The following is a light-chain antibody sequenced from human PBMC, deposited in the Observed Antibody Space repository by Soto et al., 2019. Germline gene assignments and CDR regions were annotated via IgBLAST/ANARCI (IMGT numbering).Light chain of an antibody. J-gene: IGKJ4*01. CDR1: QSVTSSY. Sequence: EIVLTQSPGTLSLSPGERATLSCRASQSVTSSYLAWYQQKPGQAPRLLIYGASSRATGIPDRFSGSGSGKDFTLTISRLEPQDFAMYYCHQYGSSPLTFGGGTKVESK. CDR2: GAS. CDR3: HQYGSSPLT. V-gene: IGKV3-20*01.